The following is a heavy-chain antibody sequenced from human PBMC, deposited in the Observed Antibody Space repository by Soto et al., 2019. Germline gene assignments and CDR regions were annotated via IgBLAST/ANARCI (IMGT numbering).Heavy chain of an antibody. CDR2: IWYDGSNK. Sequence: PGGSLRLSCAASGFTFSSYGMHWVRQAPGKGLEWVAVIWYDGSNKYYADSVKGRFTISRDNSKNTLYLQMNSLRAEDTAVYYCARGDVDTAMVLGYWGQGTLVTVSS. V-gene: IGHV3-33*01. CDR3: ARGDVDTAMVLGY. J-gene: IGHJ4*02. D-gene: IGHD5-18*01. CDR1: GFTFSSYG.